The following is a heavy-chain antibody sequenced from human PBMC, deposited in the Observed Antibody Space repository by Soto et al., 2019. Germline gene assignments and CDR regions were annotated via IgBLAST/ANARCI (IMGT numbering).Heavy chain of an antibody. J-gene: IGHJ6*02. Sequence: PETLSLTCPVSGSSISSGDYHWAWVRQTPGKGLEWLGSILHSWTTYYTPSLKSRLTVSVDTSRDQFSLNLSSVTAADTGVYYCETLPAAMYFYGSDVWGQGTTVTVSS. V-gene: IGHV4-39*01. CDR1: GSSISSGDYH. CDR2: ILHSWTT. CDR3: ETLPAAMYFYGSDV. D-gene: IGHD2-2*01.